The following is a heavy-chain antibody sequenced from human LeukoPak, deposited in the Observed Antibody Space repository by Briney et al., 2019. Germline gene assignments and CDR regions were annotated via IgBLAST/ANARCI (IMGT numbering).Heavy chain of an antibody. CDR2: IYWDDDK. CDR3: ALSLYSGYGRYFDY. D-gene: IGHD5-12*01. CDR1: GFSLSTSGVG. J-gene: IGHJ4*02. Sequence: SGPTLVKSTQTLTLTCTFSGFSLSTSGVGVGWIRQPPGKALEWLALIYWDDDKRYSPSLKSRLTITKDTSKNQVVLTMTNMDPVDTATYYCALSLYSGYGRYFDYWGQGTLVTVSS. V-gene: IGHV2-5*02.